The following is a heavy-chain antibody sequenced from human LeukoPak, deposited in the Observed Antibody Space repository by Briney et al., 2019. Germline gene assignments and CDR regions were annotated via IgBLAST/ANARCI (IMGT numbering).Heavy chain of an antibody. CDR2: ISGSGGST. CDR1: GFTFSSYA. D-gene: IGHD2-2*01. V-gene: IGHV3-23*01. Sequence: PGGSLRLSCAASGFTFSSYAMSWVRQAPGKGLEWVSAISGSGGSTYYADSVKGRFTISRDNSKNTLYLQMNSLRAEDTAVYYCAKGGDCSSTSCYVDYWGQGTLVTVSS. J-gene: IGHJ4*02. CDR3: AKGGDCSSTSCYVDY.